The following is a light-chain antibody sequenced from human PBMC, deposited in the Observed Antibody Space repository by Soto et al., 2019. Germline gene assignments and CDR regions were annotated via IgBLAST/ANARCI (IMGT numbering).Light chain of an antibody. V-gene: IGLV2-23*01. CDR3: CSYARGRIWV. CDR1: SNDVGSYDL. Sequence: QSVLTQPASVSGSPGQSINISCTGTSNDVGSYDLVSWYQLHPGKAPKLVIYEANKRPSGISNRFSVSKSGNTASLTISGLQAEDEAHYYCCSYARGRIWVFGGGTKGTVL. J-gene: IGLJ3*02. CDR2: EAN.